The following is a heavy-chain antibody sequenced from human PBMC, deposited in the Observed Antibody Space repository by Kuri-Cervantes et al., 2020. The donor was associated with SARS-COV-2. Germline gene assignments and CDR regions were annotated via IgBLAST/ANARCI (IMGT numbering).Heavy chain of an antibody. D-gene: IGHD1-26*01. CDR1: GFTFSSYG. CDR2: IWYDGSNK. V-gene: IGHV3-33*01. CDR3: ARDGIVGATPHFDY. Sequence: GESLKISCAASGFTFSSYGMYWVRQAPGKGLEWVAVIWYDGSNKYYADSVKGRFTISRDNSKNTLYLQMNSLRAEDTAVYYCARDGIVGATPHFDYWGQGTLVTVSS. J-gene: IGHJ4*02.